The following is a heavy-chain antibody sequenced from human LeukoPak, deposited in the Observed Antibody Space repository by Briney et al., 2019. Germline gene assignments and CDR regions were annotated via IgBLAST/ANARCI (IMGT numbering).Heavy chain of an antibody. J-gene: IGHJ1*01. CDR3: AKAFLGTGWYGFVRGADFQH. Sequence: GGSLRLSCAASGFTFSSYGMHWVRQAPGKGLEWVALIWYDGSKRYYADSVKGRFTISRDNSKNTLYLQMNSLRPEDTAMYYCAKAFLGTGWYGFVRGADFQHWGQGTLVTVSS. CDR2: IWYDGSKR. D-gene: IGHD6-19*01. CDR1: GFTFSSYG. V-gene: IGHV3-30*02.